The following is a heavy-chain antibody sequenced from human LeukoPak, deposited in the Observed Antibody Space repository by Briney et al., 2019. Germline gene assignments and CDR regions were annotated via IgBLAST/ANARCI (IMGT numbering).Heavy chain of an antibody. D-gene: IGHD3-3*01. CDR3: ARDVGTISDDAFDI. V-gene: IGHV4-59*01. CDR1: GGSISSYY. Sequence: SETLSLTCTVSGGSISSYYWSWIRQPPGKGLEWIGYIYYSGSTNYNPPLKSRVTISVDTSKNQFSLKLSSVTAADTAVYYCARDVGTISDDAFDIWGQGTMVTVSS. J-gene: IGHJ3*02. CDR2: IYYSGST.